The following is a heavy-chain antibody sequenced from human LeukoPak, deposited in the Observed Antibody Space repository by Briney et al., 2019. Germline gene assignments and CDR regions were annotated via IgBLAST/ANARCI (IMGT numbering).Heavy chain of an antibody. V-gene: IGHV4-30-2*01. Sequence: PAETLSLTCAVSGGSISSGGYSWSCIRQPPGKGREWLVYIYHSGSTYYNPSLKSRVTISVDRSKNQLSMKLSSVTAAEKDVYYCARIDTIYYYGMDVWGQGTLVTVSS. J-gene: IGHJ6*02. D-gene: IGHD5-18*01. CDR1: GGSISSGGYS. CDR2: IYHSGST. CDR3: ARIDTIYYYGMDV.